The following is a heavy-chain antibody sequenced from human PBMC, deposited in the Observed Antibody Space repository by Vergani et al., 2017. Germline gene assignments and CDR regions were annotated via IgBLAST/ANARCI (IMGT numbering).Heavy chain of an antibody. Sequence: VHLMESGGDLVEPGRSLRLSCAASGFALNRHAMYWVRQAPGKGLEWVVGISFDGTNEYYPDLVKGRFTISRDIAKNTLYLQVRSLRLEDTGVYHCVRDRGLCAGGRCYTEAWDYWGQGTPVTVSS. CDR1: GFALNRHA. J-gene: IGHJ4*02. CDR3: VRDRGLCAGGRCYTEAWDY. V-gene: IGHV3-30-3*01. D-gene: IGHD2-2*02. CDR2: ISFDGTNE.